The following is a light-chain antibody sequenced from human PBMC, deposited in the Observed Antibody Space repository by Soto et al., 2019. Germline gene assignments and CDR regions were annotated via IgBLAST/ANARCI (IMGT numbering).Light chain of an antibody. J-gene: IGLJ1*01. Sequence: QSALTQPASVSGSPGQSITISCTGTSSDIGSYHYVSWYQQHPGQAPKLMIYYVTNRPSGVSNRFSGSKSGNTASLTISGLQAEDEADYYCSSPRSSSFHVFGTGTKLTVL. V-gene: IGLV2-14*03. CDR3: SSPRSSSFHV. CDR2: YVT. CDR1: SSDIGSYHY.